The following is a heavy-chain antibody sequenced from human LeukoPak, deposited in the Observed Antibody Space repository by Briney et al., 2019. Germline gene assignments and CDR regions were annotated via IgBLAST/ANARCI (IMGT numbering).Heavy chain of an antibody. CDR3: ARLQGANSYYYGSGSYPADY. CDR1: GYSFTSYW. Sequence: GEPLRISCKGSGYSFTSYWISWVRQMPGKGLEWMGRIDPSDSYTNYSPSFQGHVTISADKSISTAYLQWSSLKASDTAMYYCARLQGANSYYYGSGSYPADYWGQGTLVTVSS. J-gene: IGHJ4*02. V-gene: IGHV5-10-1*01. CDR2: IDPSDSYT. D-gene: IGHD3-10*01.